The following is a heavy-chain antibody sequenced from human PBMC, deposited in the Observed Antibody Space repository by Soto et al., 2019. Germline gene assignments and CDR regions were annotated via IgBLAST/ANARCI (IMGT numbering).Heavy chain of an antibody. D-gene: IGHD2-15*01. J-gene: IGHJ2*01. V-gene: IGHV1-18*01. CDR1: GYTFSDYA. CDR2: ISASTRNT. Sequence: QVQLVQSEDEVKKTGASVRVSCQASGYTFSDYAISWVRQAPGQGLEWMGWISASTRNTDKAHNFHDRVIMTLDTSTNTAYMELRSLRSDETAVYYGVRCYCSGGSCYECWHFDLWGRGTLVTVS. CDR3: VRCYCSGGSCYECWHFDL.